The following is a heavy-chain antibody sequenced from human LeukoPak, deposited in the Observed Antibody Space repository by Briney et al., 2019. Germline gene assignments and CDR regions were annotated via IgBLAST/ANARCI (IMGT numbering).Heavy chain of an antibody. J-gene: IGHJ4*02. Sequence: SETLSLTCAVYGGSFSGYYWSWIRQPPGKGLEWIGEINHSGSTNYNPSLKSRVTISVDTSKNQFSLKLSSVTAADTAVYYCARADCSSTSCYGGWDYWGQGTLVTVSS. CDR2: INHSGST. D-gene: IGHD2-2*01. CDR1: GGSFSGYY. CDR3: ARADCSSTSCYGGWDY. V-gene: IGHV4-34*01.